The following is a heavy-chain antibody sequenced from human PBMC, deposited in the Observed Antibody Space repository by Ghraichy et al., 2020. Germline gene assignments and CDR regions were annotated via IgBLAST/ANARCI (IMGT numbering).Heavy chain of an antibody. D-gene: IGHD3-22*01. J-gene: IGHJ6*03. CDR3: ARAIGGPYYMDV. Sequence: SETLSLTCTVSGGSISSGGYYWSWIRQHPGKGLEWIGYIYYSGSTYYNPSLKSRVTISVDTSKNQFSLKLSSVTAADTAVYYCARAIGGPYYMDVWGKGTTVTVSS. CDR1: GGSISSGGYY. CDR2: IYYSGST. V-gene: IGHV4-31*03.